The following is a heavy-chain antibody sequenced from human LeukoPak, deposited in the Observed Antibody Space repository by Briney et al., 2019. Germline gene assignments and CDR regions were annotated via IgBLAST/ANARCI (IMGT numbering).Heavy chain of an antibody. Sequence: GRSLRLSCAASGFTFDDYAMHWVRQAPGKGLEWVSGISWNSGSIGYADSVKGRFTISRDNSKNTLYLQINSLRVEDTAVYYCASDYPLYFYYTDVWGKGTTVTVSS. CDR2: ISWNSGSI. V-gene: IGHV3-9*01. CDR1: GFTFDDYA. J-gene: IGHJ6*03. CDR3: ASDYPLYFYYTDV. D-gene: IGHD1-26*01.